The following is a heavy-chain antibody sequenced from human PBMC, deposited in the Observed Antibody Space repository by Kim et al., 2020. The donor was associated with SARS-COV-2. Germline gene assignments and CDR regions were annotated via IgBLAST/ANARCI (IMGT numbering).Heavy chain of an antibody. J-gene: IGHJ6*02. CDR3: ASTYDSSPHVYGIDV. D-gene: IGHD3-22*01. Sequence: GGSLRLSCAASGFTFSSYDMSWVRQAPGKGLEWVAAISGSGGSTYYADSVKGRFTISRDNSKNTLYLQMNSLRAEDTAVYYCASTYDSSPHVYGIDVWGQGTTVTVSS. CDR2: ISGSGGST. CDR1: GFTFSSYD. V-gene: IGHV3-23*01.